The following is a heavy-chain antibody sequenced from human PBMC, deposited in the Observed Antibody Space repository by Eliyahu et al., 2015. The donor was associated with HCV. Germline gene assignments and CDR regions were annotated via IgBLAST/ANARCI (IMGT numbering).Heavy chain of an antibody. J-gene: IGHJ3*02. Sequence: QVQLVESGGGVVQPGRXLXXXCAAXGFTFSKYAIHWVRQAPGKGLXWVAVMSDDGTSKYYADFVKGRFTISRDNSKSTVNLQMNSLRAEDTAVYYCARDRITSDAFDIWGQGTMVTVSS. CDR3: ARDRITSDAFDI. CDR2: MSDDGTSK. D-gene: IGHD1-14*01. V-gene: IGHV3-30*04. CDR1: GFTFSKYA.